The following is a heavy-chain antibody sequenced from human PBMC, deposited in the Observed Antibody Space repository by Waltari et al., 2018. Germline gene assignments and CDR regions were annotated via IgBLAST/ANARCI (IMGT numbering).Heavy chain of an antibody. V-gene: IGHV3-30*04. CDR1: GFTFSSYA. CDR2: ISYDGSNK. Sequence: QVQLVESGGGVVQPGRSLRLSCAASGFTFSSYAMHWVRQAPGKGLEWVAVISYDGSNKYYDDSVKGRFTISRDNSKNTLYLQMNSLRAEDTAVYYCARDRLRYFDWLEGSGFDYWGQGTLVTVSS. CDR3: ARDRLRYFDWLEGSGFDY. J-gene: IGHJ4*02. D-gene: IGHD3-9*01.